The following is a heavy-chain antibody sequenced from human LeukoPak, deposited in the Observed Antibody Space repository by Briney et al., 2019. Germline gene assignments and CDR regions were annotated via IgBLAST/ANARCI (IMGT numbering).Heavy chain of an antibody. CDR1: GDSISSYY. V-gene: IGHV4-59*12. J-gene: IGHJ3*02. CDR3: ARDGANRQQLVMAFDI. Sequence: SETLTLTCTVSGDSISSYYWSWLRQPPGKGLEWIGYIYYSRSTNYNPSLKSRVTISIDTSKNQFSLKLSSVTAADTAVYYCARDGANRQQLVMAFDIWGQGTMVTVSS. D-gene: IGHD6-13*01. CDR2: IYYSRST.